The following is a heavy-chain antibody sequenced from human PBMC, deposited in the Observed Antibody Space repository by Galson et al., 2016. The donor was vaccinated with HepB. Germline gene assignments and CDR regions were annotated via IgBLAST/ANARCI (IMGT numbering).Heavy chain of an antibody. CDR3: ARDNGIRFVDFISRH. D-gene: IGHD3-10*01. CDR2: INTYSGNT. J-gene: IGHJ4*02. CDR1: GYIFSNYG. V-gene: IGHV1-18*04. Sequence: SGYIFSNYGLTWVRQALGQGLEWVGWINTYSGNTKFAQKYRGRITMTADTSTTTAYLELRNLRPDDTAVYYCARDNGIRFVDFISRHWGQGALVTVSS.